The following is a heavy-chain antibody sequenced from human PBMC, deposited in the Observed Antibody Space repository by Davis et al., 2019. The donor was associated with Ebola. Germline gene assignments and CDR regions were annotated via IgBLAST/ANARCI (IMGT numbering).Heavy chain of an antibody. CDR3: ARGGDYSSGWTYYFDY. D-gene: IGHD6-19*01. CDR1: GFTFSSYS. J-gene: IGHJ4*02. V-gene: IGHV3-21*01. Sequence: GGSLRLSCAASGFTFSSYSMNWVRQAPGKGLEWVSSISSSSSYIYYADSVKGRFTISRDNAKNSLYLQMNSLRAEDTAVYYCARGGDYSSGWTYYFDYWGQGTLVTVSS. CDR2: ISSSSSYI.